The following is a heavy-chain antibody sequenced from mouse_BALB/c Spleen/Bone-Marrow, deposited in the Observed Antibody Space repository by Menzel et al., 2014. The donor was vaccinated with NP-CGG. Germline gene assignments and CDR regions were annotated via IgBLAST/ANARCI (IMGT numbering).Heavy chain of an antibody. CDR2: ISSGSSTI. V-gene: IGHV5-17*02. Sequence: EVQVVESGGGLVQPGGSRKLSCAASGFTFSSFGMHWVRQAPEEGLEWVAYISSGSSTIYYADTVKGRFTISRDNPKNTLFLQMTSLRSEDTAMYYCASLTYYAMDYWGQGTSVTVSS. J-gene: IGHJ4*01. CDR3: ASLTYYAMDY. CDR1: GFTFSSFG.